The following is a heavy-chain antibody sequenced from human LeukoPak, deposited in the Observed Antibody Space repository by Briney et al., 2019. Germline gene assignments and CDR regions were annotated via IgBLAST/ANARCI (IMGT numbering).Heavy chain of an antibody. J-gene: IGHJ3*02. CDR3: ARGRWGIFISNSFDI. CDR2: IYPGDSDT. Sequence: GESLESSCKGSGYSFTSYWVVWVRQMPGKGLEWMGIIYPGDSDTKYSPSFQGQVTISADKSINTAYLQWSSLKASDTAIYYCARGRWGIFISNSFDIWGQGTMVTVSS. D-gene: IGHD3-3*02. V-gene: IGHV5-51*01. CDR1: GYSFTSYW.